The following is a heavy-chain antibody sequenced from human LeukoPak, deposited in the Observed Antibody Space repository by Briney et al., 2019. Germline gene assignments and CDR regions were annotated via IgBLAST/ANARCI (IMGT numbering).Heavy chain of an antibody. CDR1: GYTFTSYD. J-gene: IGHJ4*02. V-gene: IGHV1-8*03. CDR3: ARGSYGYYFDY. D-gene: IGHD5-18*01. CDR2: MNPNRGNT. Sequence: ASVKVSCKASGYTFTSYDINWVRQATGQGLEWMGWMNPNRGNTGYAQKFQGRVTITRDTSASTAYMELSSLRSEDTAVYYCARGSYGYYFDYWGQGTLVTVSS.